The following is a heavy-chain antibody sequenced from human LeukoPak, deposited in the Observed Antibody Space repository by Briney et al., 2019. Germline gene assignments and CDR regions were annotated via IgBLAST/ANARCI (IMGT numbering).Heavy chain of an antibody. CDR3: ARDRRYFDWLLIDDYYYCGMDV. J-gene: IGHJ6*02. Sequence: SETLSLTCTVSGGSISSYYWSWIRQPPGKGLEWIGYIYYSGSTNYNPSLKSRVTISVDTSKNQFSLKLSSVTAADTAVYYCARDRRYFDWLLIDDYYYCGMDVWGQGTTVTVSS. D-gene: IGHD3-9*01. CDR1: GGSISSYY. V-gene: IGHV4-59*01. CDR2: IYYSGST.